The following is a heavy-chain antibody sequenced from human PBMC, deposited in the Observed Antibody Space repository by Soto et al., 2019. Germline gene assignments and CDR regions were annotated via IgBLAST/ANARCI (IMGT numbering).Heavy chain of an antibody. CDR1: GFTFSSYG. CDR3: AKDLGPRYSSGDN. D-gene: IGHD6-19*01. Sequence: PGGSLRLCCAASGFTFSSYGMHWVRQAPGKGLEWVAVISYDGSNKYYADSVKGRFTISRDNSKNTLYLQMNSLRAEDTAVYYCAKDLGPRYSSGDNWGQGTLVTVSS. CDR2: ISYDGSNK. J-gene: IGHJ4*02. V-gene: IGHV3-30*18.